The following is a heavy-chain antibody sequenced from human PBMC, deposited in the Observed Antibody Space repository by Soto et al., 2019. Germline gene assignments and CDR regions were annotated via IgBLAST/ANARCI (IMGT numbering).Heavy chain of an antibody. CDR2: IYWNDDK. J-gene: IGHJ6*02. Sequence: QITLKESGRTLVKPTQTLTLTCTFSGFSLSTSGVGVGWIRQPPGKALEWLALIYWNDDKRYTPSLKSRLTITTDSSKNQVVLTMPNIYPVDTATYYCAPRFSRWLGANYFYYGMDVWGQGTTVTVSS. CDR1: GFSLSTSGVG. D-gene: IGHD6-19*01. CDR3: APRFSRWLGANYFYYGMDV. V-gene: IGHV2-5*01.